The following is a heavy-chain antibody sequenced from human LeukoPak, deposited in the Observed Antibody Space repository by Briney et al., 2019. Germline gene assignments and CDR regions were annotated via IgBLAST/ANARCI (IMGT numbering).Heavy chain of an antibody. CDR2: IYSGGST. CDR1: GFTVSSNY. CDR3: AREDAGVRFDP. J-gene: IGHJ5*02. D-gene: IGHD3-3*01. V-gene: IGHV3-66*01. Sequence: GGSLRLSCAASGFTVSSNYMSWVRQAPGKGLEWVSVIYSGGSTYYADSVKGRFTISRDNAKNSLYLLMNSLRAEDTAVYYCAREDAGVRFDPWGQGTLVTVSS.